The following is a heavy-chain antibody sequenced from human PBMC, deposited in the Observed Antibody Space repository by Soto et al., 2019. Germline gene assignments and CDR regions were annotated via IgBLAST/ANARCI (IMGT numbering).Heavy chain of an antibody. CDR2: IKPSGGTT. CDR1: GYTFTNCY. Sequence: ASVKVSCKASGYTFTNCYVHWVRQAPGQGLEWMGIIKPSGGTTAYAQEFQGRVTMTRDTSTSTVYMELSSLRSEDTAIYYCAGDDAVTTSAYYFDYWGQGTLVTVSS. V-gene: IGHV1-46*01. J-gene: IGHJ4*02. D-gene: IGHD4-17*01. CDR3: AGDDAVTTSAYYFDY.